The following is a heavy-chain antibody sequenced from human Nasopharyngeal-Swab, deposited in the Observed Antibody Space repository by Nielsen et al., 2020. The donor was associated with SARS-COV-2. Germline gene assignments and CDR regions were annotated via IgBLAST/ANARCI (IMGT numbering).Heavy chain of an antibody. J-gene: IGHJ4*02. D-gene: IGHD6-6*01. CDR3: AKGMAAGYFFDF. CDR2: IRCIGITT. CDR1: GFTFNSYA. Sequence: SLKLSCASSGFTFNSYAMTLVRQPPGKGLELVSAIRCIGITTYYPDSVKGRFTISRDNSKNTVYLQMDSLIAEDAAIYSCAKGMAAGYFFDFWGQGTLVTVSS. V-gene: IGHV3-23*01.